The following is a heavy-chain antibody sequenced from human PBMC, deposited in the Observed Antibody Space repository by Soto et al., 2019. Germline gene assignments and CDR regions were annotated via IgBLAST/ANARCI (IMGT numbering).Heavy chain of an antibody. CDR3: ARDAYSSSWNYYYYGMDV. J-gene: IGHJ6*02. CDR1: GFTFSSYS. V-gene: IGHV3-21*01. CDR2: ISSSSSYI. D-gene: IGHD6-13*01. Sequence: GGSLRLSCAASGFTFSSYSMNWVRQAPGKGLEWVSSISSSSSYIYYADSVKGRFTISRDNAKNSLYLQMNSLRAEDTAVYYCARDAYSSSWNYYYYGMDVWGQGTTVTVSS.